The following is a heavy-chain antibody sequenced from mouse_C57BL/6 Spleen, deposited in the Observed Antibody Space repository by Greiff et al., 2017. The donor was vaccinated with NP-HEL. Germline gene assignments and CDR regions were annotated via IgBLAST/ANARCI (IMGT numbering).Heavy chain of an antibody. CDR2: ISYAGSH. J-gene: IGHJ2*01. CDR3: ARGDYYGRDYCDY. CDR1: GYSITSGYY. V-gene: IGHV3-6*01. Sequence: VQLQQSGPRLVKPSQSLSLTCSVTGYSITSGYYWNWIRHFPGNKLEWMGYISYAGSHNYNPSLNIRISITRDTSKNQFFLKLNSVTTEDTATDYCARGDYYGRDYCDYRGQGTTLTVSS. D-gene: IGHD1-1*01.